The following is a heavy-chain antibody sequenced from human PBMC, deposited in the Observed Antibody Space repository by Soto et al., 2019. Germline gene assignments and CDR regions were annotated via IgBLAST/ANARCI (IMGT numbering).Heavy chain of an antibody. V-gene: IGHV3-30*04. CDR3: VAGQYFFDY. J-gene: IGHJ4*02. CDR2: ISSDESHK. D-gene: IGHD6-19*01. Sequence: GGSLRLSCAASGFTFSTSAIHWVRQAPGKGLEWVALISSDESHKSYADSVKDRFTISRDNSKKTLYLQMNSLRADDTAVYYCVAGQYFFDYCGQGTLVTVSS. CDR1: GFTFSTSA.